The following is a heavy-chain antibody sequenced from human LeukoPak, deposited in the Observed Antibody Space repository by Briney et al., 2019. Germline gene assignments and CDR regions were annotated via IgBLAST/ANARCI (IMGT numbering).Heavy chain of an antibody. CDR2: MNPNSGNT. Sequence: ASVKVSCKASGYTFTSYDINWVRQATGQGLEWMGWMNPNSGNTGYAQKFQGRVTMTRNTSISTAYMELSSLRSEDTAVYYCARGVLDYDFWSGYPLVDYWGQGTLVTVSS. D-gene: IGHD3-3*01. J-gene: IGHJ4*02. CDR1: GYTFTSYD. V-gene: IGHV1-8*01. CDR3: ARGVLDYDFWSGYPLVDY.